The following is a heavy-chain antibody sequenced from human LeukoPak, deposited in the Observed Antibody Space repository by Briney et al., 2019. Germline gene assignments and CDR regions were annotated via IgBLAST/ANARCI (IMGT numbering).Heavy chain of an antibody. CDR1: GGSISSYY. V-gene: IGHV4-59*08. CDR2: IYYSGST. D-gene: IGHD2-15*01. CDR3: ARNSGGEMFWYFDL. J-gene: IGHJ2*01. Sequence: PSETLSLTCTVSGGSISSYYWSWIRQPPGKGLEWIGYIYYSGSTNYNPSLKSRVTISVDTSKNQFSLKLSSVTAAGTAVYYCARNSGGEMFWYFDLWGRGTLVTVSS.